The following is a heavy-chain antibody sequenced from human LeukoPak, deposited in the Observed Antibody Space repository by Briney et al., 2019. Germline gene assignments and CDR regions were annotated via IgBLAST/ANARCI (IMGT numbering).Heavy chain of an antibody. CDR1: GDSIRSDNW. J-gene: IGHJ6*02. V-gene: IGHV3-7*03. CDR3: ARGGGLDV. CDR2: INHNGNVN. Sequence: TSGTLSLTCVVSGDSIRSDNWWSWVRQPPGKGLEWVASINHNGNVNYYVDSVKGRFTISRDNAKNSLYLQMSNLRAEDTAVYFCARGGGLDVWGQGATVTVSS. D-gene: IGHD3-16*01.